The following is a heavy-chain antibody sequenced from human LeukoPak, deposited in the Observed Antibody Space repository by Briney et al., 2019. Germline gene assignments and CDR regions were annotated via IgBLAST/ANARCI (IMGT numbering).Heavy chain of an antibody. CDR2: IFYSGGAT. D-gene: IGHD3-22*01. V-gene: IGHV3-23*01. Sequence: GGSLRLSCAASGFTFSRSAMTWVRQGPGTGLEFVASIFYSGGATYYADSMKGRFTKARDNSKNTLYQQMNSLRAEETALYDCAKDGLYYDGSEHVYYFDSWGQGTLVTVSS. CDR3: AKDGLYYDGSEHVYYFDS. CDR1: GFTFSRSA. J-gene: IGHJ4*02.